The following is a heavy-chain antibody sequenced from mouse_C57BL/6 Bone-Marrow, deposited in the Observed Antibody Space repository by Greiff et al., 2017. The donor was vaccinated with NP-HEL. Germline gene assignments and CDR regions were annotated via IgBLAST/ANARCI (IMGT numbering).Heavy chain of an antibody. D-gene: IGHD1-1*01. CDR1: GYAFSSSW. J-gene: IGHJ4*01. CDR3: ARRHYGSSHYYAMDY. V-gene: IGHV1-82*01. CDR2: IYPGDGDT. Sequence: QVQLKQSGPELVKPGASVKISCKASGYAFSSSWMNWVKQRPGKGLEWIGRIYPGDGDTNYNGKFKGKATLTADKSSSTAYMQLSSLTSEDSAVYFCARRHYGSSHYYAMDYWGQGTSVTVSS.